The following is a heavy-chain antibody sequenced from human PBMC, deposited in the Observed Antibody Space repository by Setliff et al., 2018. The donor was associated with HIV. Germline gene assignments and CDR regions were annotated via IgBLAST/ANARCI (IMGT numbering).Heavy chain of an antibody. CDR3: ARGRFVGFDY. D-gene: IGHD3-16*02. Sequence: ASVKVSCKASGYKFTSYYIHWVRQAPGQGLEWMGIINPSIVSTTYAEKFQGRVAMTRDTSTGTVYMELSSLKSEDTAVYYCARGRFVGFDYWGQGTLVTVSS. V-gene: IGHV1-46*01. CDR2: INPSIVST. J-gene: IGHJ4*02. CDR1: GYKFTSYY.